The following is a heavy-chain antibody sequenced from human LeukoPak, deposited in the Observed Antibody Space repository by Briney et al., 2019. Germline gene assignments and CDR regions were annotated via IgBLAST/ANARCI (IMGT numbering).Heavy chain of an antibody. D-gene: IGHD3-9*01. V-gene: IGHV4-38-2*02. Sequence: SETLSLTCSVAGYSISTGYYWGWIRQPPGKGLEWIGSIYYSGSTYYNPSLKSRVTISVDTSKNQFSLDLNSVTAADTAVYYCARAMYFPSLRYFDWRLDYWGRGTLVTVSS. CDR2: IYYSGST. J-gene: IGHJ4*02. CDR3: ARAMYFPSLRYFDWRLDY. CDR1: GYSISTGYY.